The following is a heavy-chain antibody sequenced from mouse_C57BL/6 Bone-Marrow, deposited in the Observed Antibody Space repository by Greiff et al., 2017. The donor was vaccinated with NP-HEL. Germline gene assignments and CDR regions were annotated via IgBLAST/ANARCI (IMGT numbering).Heavy chain of an antibody. CDR1: GFTFSDFY. V-gene: IGHV7-1*01. CDR2: SRNKANDYTT. CDR3: ERDAKLRPFAY. D-gene: IGHD1-2*01. J-gene: IGHJ3*01. Sequence: EVHLVESGGGLVQSGRSLRLSCATSGFTFSDFYMEWVRQAPGKGLEWIAASRNKANDYTTEYSASVKGRFIFSRDTSQSILYLQMNALRAEETAIYYCERDAKLRPFAYWGQGTLVTVSA.